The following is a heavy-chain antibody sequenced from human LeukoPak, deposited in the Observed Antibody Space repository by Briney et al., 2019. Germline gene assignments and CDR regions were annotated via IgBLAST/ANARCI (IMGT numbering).Heavy chain of an antibody. CDR3: AKGGGGNGEDY. Sequence: GGSLRLSCAVSGFTFSSYWMNWVRQAPGKGLEWVANIKQDGSEKNYVDSVKGRFTISRDNAKSSLFLQMNDLRAEDKAVYYCAKGGGGNGEDYWGQGTLVTVSS. V-gene: IGHV3-7*01. J-gene: IGHJ4*02. CDR2: IKQDGSEK. D-gene: IGHD3-10*01. CDR1: GFTFSSYW.